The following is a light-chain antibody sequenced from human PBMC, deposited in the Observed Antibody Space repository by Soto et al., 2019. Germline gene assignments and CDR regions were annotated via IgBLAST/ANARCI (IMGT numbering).Light chain of an antibody. CDR3: SSYAGSKNYVV. Sequence: QSALTQPPSASGSPGQSVTISCTGTSSDVGGYNYVSWYQQHPGKAPKLMIYEVAKRPSGVPDRFSGSKSGSTASLTVSGRQAEDEADYCCSSYAGSKNYVVFGGGTQLTVL. J-gene: IGLJ2*01. CDR1: SSDVGGYNY. CDR2: EVA. V-gene: IGLV2-8*01.